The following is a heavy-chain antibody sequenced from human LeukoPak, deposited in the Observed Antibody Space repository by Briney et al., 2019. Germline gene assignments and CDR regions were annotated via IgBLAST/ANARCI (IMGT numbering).Heavy chain of an antibody. CDR2: ISYDGSNK. D-gene: IGHD6-13*01. Sequence: PGGSLRLSCAASGFTFSSYGMHWVRQAPGKGLEWVAVISYDGSNKYYADSVKGRFTISRDNSKNTPYLQMNSLRAEDTAVYYCAKYESKGAAAGDSFDYWGQGTLVTVSS. J-gene: IGHJ4*02. CDR3: AKYESKGAAAGDSFDY. CDR1: GFTFSSYG. V-gene: IGHV3-30*18.